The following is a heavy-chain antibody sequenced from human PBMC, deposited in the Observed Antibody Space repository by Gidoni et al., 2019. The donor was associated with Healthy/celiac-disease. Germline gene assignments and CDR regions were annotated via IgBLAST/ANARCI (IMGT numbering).Heavy chain of an antibody. V-gene: IGHV4-34*01. J-gene: IGHJ6*02. CDR2: INHSGST. D-gene: IGHD3-9*01. Sequence: QVQRQQWGAGLLKPSETLSLTCAAYGGSFSGYYWSWIRQPPGKGLEWNGEINHSGSTNYNPSLKSRVTISVDTSKNQFSLKLSSVTAADTAVYYCAGGGYDILTGYFTPYYYYGMDVWGQGTTVTVSS. CDR1: GGSFSGYY. CDR3: AGGGYDILTGYFTPYYYYGMDV.